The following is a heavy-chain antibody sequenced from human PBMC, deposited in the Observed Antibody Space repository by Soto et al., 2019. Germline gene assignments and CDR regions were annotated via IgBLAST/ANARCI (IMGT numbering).Heavy chain of an antibody. CDR3: ARVSYDSSGYSDY. Sequence: SETLSLTCTVSGGSISSSSYYWGWIRQPPGKGLEWIGSIYYSGSTYYNPSLKSRVTISVDTSKNQFSLKLSSVTAADTAVYYCARVSYDSSGYSDYWGQGTLVTVSS. J-gene: IGHJ4*02. D-gene: IGHD3-22*01. CDR2: IYYSGST. CDR1: GGSISSSSYY. V-gene: IGHV4-39*07.